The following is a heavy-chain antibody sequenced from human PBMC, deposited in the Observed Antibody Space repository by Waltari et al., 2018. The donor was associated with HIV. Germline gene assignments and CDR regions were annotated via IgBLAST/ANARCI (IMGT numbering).Heavy chain of an antibody. CDR3: VRGGTTVLRY. V-gene: IGHV3-7*01. J-gene: IGHJ4*02. CDR2: IKEDGSEK. Sequence: EVQLVESGGGLVQPGGSLRLSGEASGFPFGAYWMGWVRQAPGKGLEWVAKIKEDGSEKYFVDSVKGRFTISRDNAKNSLFLQMNSLRAEDTAVYYCVRGGTTVLRYWGQGTQVTVSS. CDR1: GFPFGAYW. D-gene: IGHD1-1*01.